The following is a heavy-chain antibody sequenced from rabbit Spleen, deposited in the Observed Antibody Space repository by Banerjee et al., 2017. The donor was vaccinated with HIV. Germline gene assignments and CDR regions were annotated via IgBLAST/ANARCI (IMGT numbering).Heavy chain of an antibody. Sequence: QSLEESGGDLVKPGASLTLTCKASGFSFSDRDVISWVRQAPGKGLEWIACINGNTGGSTYYASWAKGRFTISKASSTTVTLEMTSLTAADTATYFCARGSAAMTMVITGYYLNLWGPGTLVTVS. CDR2: INGNTGGST. J-gene: IGHJ4*01. CDR3: ARGSAAMTMVITGYYLNL. D-gene: IGHD2-1*01. CDR1: GFSFSDRDV. V-gene: IGHV1S40*01.